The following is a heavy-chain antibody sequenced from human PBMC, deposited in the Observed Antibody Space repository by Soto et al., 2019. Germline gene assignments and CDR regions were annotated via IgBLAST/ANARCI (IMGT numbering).Heavy chain of an antibody. D-gene: IGHD3-10*01. CDR3: ARLDSGSYPPSFDY. CDR2: IYYSGST. Sequence: PSETLSLTCTDSGGSISSSSYYWGWIRQPPGKGLEWIGSIYYSGSTYYNPSLKSRVTISVDTSKNQFSLKLSSVTAADTAVYYCARLDSGSYPPSFDYWGQGTLVTVSS. J-gene: IGHJ4*02. V-gene: IGHV4-39*01. CDR1: GGSISSSSYY.